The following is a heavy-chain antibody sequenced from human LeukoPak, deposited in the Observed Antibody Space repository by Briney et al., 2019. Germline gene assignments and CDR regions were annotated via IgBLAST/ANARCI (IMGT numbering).Heavy chain of an antibody. J-gene: IGHJ4*02. CDR3: ARGGLNYYDSSGYYDY. CDR2: INPNSGGT. V-gene: IGHV1-2*02. CDR1: GYTFTGYY. D-gene: IGHD3-22*01. Sequence: GASVKVSCMASGYTFTGYYMHWVRQAPGQGLEWMGWINPNSGGTNYAQKFQGRVTMTRDTSISTAYMELSRLRSDDTAVYYCARGGLNYYDSSGYYDYWGQGTLVTVSS.